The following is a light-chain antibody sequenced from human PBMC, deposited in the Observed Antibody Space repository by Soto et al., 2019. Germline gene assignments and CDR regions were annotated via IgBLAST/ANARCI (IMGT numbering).Light chain of an antibody. CDR3: QQSHGFPYT. J-gene: IGKJ2*01. CDR2: AAF. Sequence: DVQLTQSPSSLSASDGDRVSITCRASQGVSSSLNWYQQKSWKAPRLLIYAAFSLQSGVPSRFSVSQSGTDFTQTHNSLQPEDFATYYCQQSHGFPYTFGQGTNLQ. V-gene: IGKV1-39*01. CDR1: QGVSSS.